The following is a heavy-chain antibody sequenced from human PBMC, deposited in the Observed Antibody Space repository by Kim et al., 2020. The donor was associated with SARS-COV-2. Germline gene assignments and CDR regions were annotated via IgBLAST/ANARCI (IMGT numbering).Heavy chain of an antibody. V-gene: IGHV4-59*01. J-gene: IGHJ6*02. CDR1: GGSISSYY. CDR3: AIGFDFWSGKTLMDV. D-gene: IGHD3-3*01. Sequence: SETLSLTCTVSGGSISSYYWSWIRQPPGKGLEWIGYIYYSGSTNYNPSLKSRVTISVDTSKNQFSLKLSSVTAADTAVYYCAIGFDFWSGKTLMDVWGQGTTVTVSS. CDR2: IYYSGST.